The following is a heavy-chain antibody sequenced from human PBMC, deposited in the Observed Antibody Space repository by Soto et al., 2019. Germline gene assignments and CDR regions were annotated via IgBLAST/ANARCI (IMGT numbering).Heavy chain of an antibody. CDR1: GGSISSYY. V-gene: IGHV4-4*07. CDR2: IYTSGST. D-gene: IGHD3-9*01. J-gene: IGHJ6*02. CDR3: ARELHDILTGYRYYGMDV. Sequence: PSETLSLTCTVSGGSISSYYWSWIRQPAEKGLEWIGRIYTSGSTNYNPSLKSRVTMSVDTSKNQFSLKLSSVTAADTAVYYCARELHDILTGYRYYGMDVWGQGTTVTVSS.